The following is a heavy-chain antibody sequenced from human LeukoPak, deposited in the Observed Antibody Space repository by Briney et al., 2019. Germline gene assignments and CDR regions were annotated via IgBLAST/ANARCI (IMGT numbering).Heavy chain of an antibody. CDR3: ATDLHRRSLDY. CDR1: GGTFSSYA. D-gene: IGHD1-26*01. J-gene: IGHJ4*02. CDR2: IIPILGIA. V-gene: IGHV1-69*04. Sequence: ASVTVSCKASGGTFSSYAISWVRQAPGQGLEWMGRIIPILGIANYAQKFQGRVTITADKSTSTAYMELSSLRSEDTAVYYCATDLHRRSLDYWGQGTLVTVSS.